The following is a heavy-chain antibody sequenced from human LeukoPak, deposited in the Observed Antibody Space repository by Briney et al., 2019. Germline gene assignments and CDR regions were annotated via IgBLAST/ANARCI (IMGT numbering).Heavy chain of an antibody. V-gene: IGHV3-53*01. J-gene: IGHJ4*02. CDR3: VNLRYFDY. Sequence: GGSLRLSCAASRFNINDYHMCWVRQAPGKGLEWVSGISGGGATFYADSVKGRFTISRDNSKNTLYLQMNSLRAEDTAVYYCVNLRYFDYWGQGTQVTVSS. CDR2: ISGGGAT. CDR1: RFNINDYH.